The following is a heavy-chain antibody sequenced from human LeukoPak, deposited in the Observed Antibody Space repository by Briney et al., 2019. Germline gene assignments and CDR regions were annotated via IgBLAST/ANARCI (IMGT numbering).Heavy chain of an antibody. D-gene: IGHD3-10*01. J-gene: IGHJ6*03. CDR3: ARMVRGKGYYYYYMDV. Sequence: SETLSLTCTVSGGSISSYYWSWIRQPPGKGLEWIGYIYYSGSTNYNPSLKSRVSISIDTSKNQFSLKLYSVTASDTAVYSCARMVRGKGYYYYYMDVWGKGTTVTVSS. V-gene: IGHV4-59*08. CDR2: IYYSGST. CDR1: GGSISSYY.